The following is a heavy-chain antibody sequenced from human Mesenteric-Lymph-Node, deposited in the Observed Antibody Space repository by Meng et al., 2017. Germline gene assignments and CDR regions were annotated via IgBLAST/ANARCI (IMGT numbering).Heavy chain of an antibody. CDR1: GFTFSNYA. J-gene: IGHJ3*01. V-gene: IGHV3-23*01. D-gene: IGHD4-17*01. CDR2: ISGSGAGT. Sequence: GGSLRLSCAASGFTFSNYAMSWVRQAPGKGLEWVSAISGSGAGTYYADSVKGRFTISRDNSRNTLYLQMNSLRAEDTAVYYCARLGRFGDYVAAFDVWGQGTMVTVSS. CDR3: ARLGRFGDYVAAFDV.